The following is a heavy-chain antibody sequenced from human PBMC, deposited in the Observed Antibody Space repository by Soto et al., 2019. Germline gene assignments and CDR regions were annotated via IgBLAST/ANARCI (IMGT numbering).Heavy chain of an antibody. J-gene: IGHJ4*02. Sequence: PSETLSLTCAVYGGSFSGYYWSWIRKPPGKGLEWIGYIYYSGSTNYNPSLKSRVTISVDTSKNQFSLKLSSVTAADTAVYYCASIYYYDSSGYFSFDYWGQGTLVTVSS. D-gene: IGHD3-22*01. CDR2: IYYSGST. V-gene: IGHV4-59*08. CDR3: ASIYYYDSSGYFSFDY. CDR1: GGSFSGYY.